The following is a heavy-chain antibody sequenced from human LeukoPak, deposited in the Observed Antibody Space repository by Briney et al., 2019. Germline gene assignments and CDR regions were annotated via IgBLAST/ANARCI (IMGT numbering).Heavy chain of an antibody. Sequence: PGRSLRLSCAASGFTFSSYGMHWVRQAPGKGLEWVAVISYGGSNKYYADSVKGRFTISRDNSKNTLYLQMNSLRAEDTAVYYCAKDLSGYCSGGGCYNFDYWGQGTLVTVSS. V-gene: IGHV3-30*18. CDR1: GFTFSSYG. CDR3: AKDLSGYCSGGGCYNFDY. CDR2: ISYGGSNK. J-gene: IGHJ4*02. D-gene: IGHD2-15*01.